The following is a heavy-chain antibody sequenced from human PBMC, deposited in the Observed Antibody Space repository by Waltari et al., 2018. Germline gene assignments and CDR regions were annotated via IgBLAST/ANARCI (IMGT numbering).Heavy chain of an antibody. J-gene: IGHJ6*02. D-gene: IGHD5-18*01. V-gene: IGHV1-69*01. CDR2: IIPIFGTA. CDR3: ARDRGYSSRRYYYYGMDV. CDR1: GGTFSSYA. Sequence: QVQLVQSGAEVKKPGSSVKVSCKASGGTFSSYAISWVRQAPGQGLEWMGGIIPIFGTANYEQKFEGRVTITADESTSTAYMELSSLRSEDTAVYYCARDRGYSSRRYYYYGMDVWGQGTTVTVSS.